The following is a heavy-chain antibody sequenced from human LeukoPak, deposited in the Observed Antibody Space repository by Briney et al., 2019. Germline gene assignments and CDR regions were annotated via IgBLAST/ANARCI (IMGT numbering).Heavy chain of an antibody. CDR2: INPSGGST. V-gene: IGHV1-46*01. J-gene: IGHJ4*02. Sequence: ASVKVSCKASGYIFTSYNIYWVRQAPGQGLEWMGIINPSGGSTNYAQKFQGRITMTRDTSTSTVYMELSSLRSEDTAVYYCARQSGSYSAPFDYWGQGTLVTVSS. CDR3: ARQSGSYSAPFDY. D-gene: IGHD3-10*01. CDR1: GYIFTSYN.